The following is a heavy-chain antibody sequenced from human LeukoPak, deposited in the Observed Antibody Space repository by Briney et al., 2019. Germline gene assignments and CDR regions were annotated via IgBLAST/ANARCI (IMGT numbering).Heavy chain of an antibody. J-gene: IGHJ4*02. CDR2: ISAYNGNT. V-gene: IGHV1-18*01. Sequence: ASVKVSCKASGYTFTSYGISWVRQAPGQGLEWMGWISAYNGNTNYAQKLQGRVTMTTDTSTSTAYMELRSLRSDDTAVYYCARVGDYYGSRSYYFDYWGQGTLVTVSS. CDR1: GYTFTSYG. CDR3: ARVGDYYGSRSYYFDY. D-gene: IGHD3-10*01.